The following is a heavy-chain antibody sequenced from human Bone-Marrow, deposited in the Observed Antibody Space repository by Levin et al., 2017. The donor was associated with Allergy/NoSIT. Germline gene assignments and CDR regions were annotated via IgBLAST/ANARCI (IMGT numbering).Heavy chain of an antibody. CDR3: ARDITTRGVINAKIDE. J-gene: IGHJ4*01. CDR1: GFTFSTHA. D-gene: IGHD3-10*01. V-gene: IGHV3-30*04. CDR2: ISYDGSDK. Sequence: GESLKISCAVSGFTFSTHAMHWVRQAPGKGLEWVAVISYDGSDKHYADSVRGRFTISRDNSKNTLYLQMNSLRPEDTAVYYCARDITTRGVINAKIDEWGQGTLVTVSS.